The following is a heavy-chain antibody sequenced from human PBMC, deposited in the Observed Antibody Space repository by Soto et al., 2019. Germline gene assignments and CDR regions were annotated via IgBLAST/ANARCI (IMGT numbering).Heavy chain of an antibody. CDR1: GYTSTSYD. CDR3: AITHLRCGEHHY. J-gene: IGHJ4*02. Sequence: QVQLVQSGAEVKKPGASVKVSCKASGYTSTSYDINWVRQATGQGLEWMGWMNPNSGNTGYAQKVQGRVTMTRNTSISTAYMELSSLRSEDTAVYYCAITHLRCGEHHYWGQGTLVTVSS. V-gene: IGHV1-8*01. D-gene: IGHD3-10*01. CDR2: MNPNSGNT.